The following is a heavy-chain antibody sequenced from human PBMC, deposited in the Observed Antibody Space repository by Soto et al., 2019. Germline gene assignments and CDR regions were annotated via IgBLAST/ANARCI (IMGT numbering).Heavy chain of an antibody. J-gene: IGHJ6*02. CDR2: IYYSGST. CDR3: ARHDWSRFYGMDV. V-gene: IGHV4-59*08. D-gene: IGHD2-21*01. CDR1: GGSISSYY. Sequence: SETLSLTCTVSGGSISSYYWSWIRQPPGKGLEWIGYIYYSGSTNYNPSLKSRVTISVDTSKNQFSLMLGSVTAADTAEYYCARHDWSRFYGMDVWGQGTTVTVSS.